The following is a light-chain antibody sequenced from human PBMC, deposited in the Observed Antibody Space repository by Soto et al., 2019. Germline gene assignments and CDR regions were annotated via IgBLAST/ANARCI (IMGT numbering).Light chain of an antibody. Sequence: QSVLTQPPSASGTPGQRVTISCSGSSSNIGSNYVYWYQQLPGTAPKLLIYRNNQRPSGVPDPFSGSKSGTTASLAISGRRSEDEANYYCAAWDDSLRSPVYGVVTLLTVL. J-gene: IGLJ7*01. V-gene: IGLV1-47*01. CDR1: SSNIGSNY. CDR2: RNN. CDR3: AAWDDSLRSPV.